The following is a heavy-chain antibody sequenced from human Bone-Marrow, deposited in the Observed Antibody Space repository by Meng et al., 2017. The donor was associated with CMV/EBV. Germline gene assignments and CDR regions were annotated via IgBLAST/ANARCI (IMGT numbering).Heavy chain of an antibody. CDR3: ARDIVVTTVDGMDV. CDR2: IHYDGGRK. V-gene: IGHV3-30*02. Sequence: GESLKISCGTSGFIFSSSGMHWVRQAPGKGVEWVALIHYDGGRKYYADSVQGRFSISRDNAKNSLYLQMNSLRAEDTAVYYCARDIVVTTVDGMDVWGQGTTVTVSS. CDR1: GFIFSSSG. J-gene: IGHJ6*02. D-gene: IGHD3-22*01.